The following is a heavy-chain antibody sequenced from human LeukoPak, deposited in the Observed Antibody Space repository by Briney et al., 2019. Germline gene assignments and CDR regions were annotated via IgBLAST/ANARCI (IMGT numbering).Heavy chain of an antibody. V-gene: IGHV3-23*01. CDR1: GFTFSSYA. CDR3: AKDPDYYDSSGYYYVTLFDY. D-gene: IGHD3-22*01. J-gene: IGHJ4*02. CDR2: ISGSGGST. Sequence: GGSLRLSCAASGFTFSSYAMSWVRQAPGKGLEWVSAISGSGGSTYYADSVKGRFTISRDNSKNTLYLQMNSLRAEDTAVYYCAKDPDYYDSSGYYYVTLFDYWGQGTLVTVSS.